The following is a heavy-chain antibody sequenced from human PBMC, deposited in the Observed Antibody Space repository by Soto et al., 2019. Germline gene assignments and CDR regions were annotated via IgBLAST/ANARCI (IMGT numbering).Heavy chain of an antibody. J-gene: IGHJ4*02. CDR2: IYWNDDK. V-gene: IGHV2-5*01. CDR3: ARRRGYNWNNPAFDY. CDR1: GFSLSTSGVG. Sequence: KESGPALVNPTQTLTLTCTFSGFSLSTSGVGVGWIRQPPGKAREWLALIYWNDDKKYSPSLKSRLGITKDTFRNQVVLTMTNVDPLDTATYYCARRRGYNWNNPAFDYWGQGALVTVSS. D-gene: IGHD1-20*01.